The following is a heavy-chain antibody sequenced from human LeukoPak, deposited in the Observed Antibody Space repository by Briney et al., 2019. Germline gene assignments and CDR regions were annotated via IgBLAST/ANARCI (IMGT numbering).Heavy chain of an antibody. CDR1: GFTFSSYA. CDR3: ARSSGWYHRGPDYYYYYMDV. J-gene: IGHJ6*03. Sequence: GGSLRLSCAATGFTFSSYAMNWVRQAPGKGLEWVSSISSTSSYIYYADSVKSRFTISRDNAKNSLYLQMNSLRAEDTAVYYCARSSGWYHRGPDYYYYYMDVWGKGTTVTVS. D-gene: IGHD6-19*01. CDR2: ISSTSSYI. V-gene: IGHV3-21*01.